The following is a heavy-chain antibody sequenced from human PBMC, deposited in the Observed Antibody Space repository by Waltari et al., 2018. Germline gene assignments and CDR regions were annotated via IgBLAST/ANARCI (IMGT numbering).Heavy chain of an antibody. Sequence: QVQLEESGPGLVQPSGTLSLPCRVSGDSMSVNYCWSWVRQPPGKGLEWIGQVHRSGRTNYNPPLESRVTVSIDTFNSQFSLEVTSATAADTALYFCARDRGRGLYIDSWGRGILVTVSP. CDR2: VHRSGRT. CDR1: GDSMSVNYC. D-gene: IGHD2-15*01. CDR3: ARDRGRGLYIDS. J-gene: IGHJ4*02. V-gene: IGHV4-4*02.